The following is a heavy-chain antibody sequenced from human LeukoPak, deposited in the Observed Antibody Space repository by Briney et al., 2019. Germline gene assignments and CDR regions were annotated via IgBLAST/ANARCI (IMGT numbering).Heavy chain of an antibody. CDR1: GFTFTSSA. Sequence: ASVKVSCKTSGFTFTSSAVQWVRQARGQRLEWIGWIVVGSGNTNYAQKFQERVTITRDMSTSTAYMELSSLRSEDTAVYYCAAVMSYSGSLYYFDYWGQGALVTVSS. D-gene: IGHD1-26*01. V-gene: IGHV1-58*01. J-gene: IGHJ4*02. CDR2: IVVGSGNT. CDR3: AAVMSYSGSLYYFDY.